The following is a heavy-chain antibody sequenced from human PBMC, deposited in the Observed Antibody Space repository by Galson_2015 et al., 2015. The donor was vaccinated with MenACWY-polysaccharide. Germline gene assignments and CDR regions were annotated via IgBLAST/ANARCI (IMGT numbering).Heavy chain of an antibody. CDR1: GGSITTNIYY. J-gene: IGHJ4*02. D-gene: IGHD3-10*01. Sequence: SETLSLTCTVSGGSITTNIYYWGWMRQPPGKGLEGIGTVNGGTTYSNPSVKSRVTISLDTSKNQFSLKLTSVTAADTAVYYCARGVRGANHAEIGYWGQGTLVTVSS. V-gene: IGHV4-39*07. CDR3: ARGVRGANHAEIGY. CDR2: VNGGTT.